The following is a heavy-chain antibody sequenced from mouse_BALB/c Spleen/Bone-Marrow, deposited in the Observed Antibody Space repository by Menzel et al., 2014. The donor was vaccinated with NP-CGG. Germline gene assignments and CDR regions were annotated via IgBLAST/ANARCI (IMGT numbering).Heavy chain of an antibody. CDR3: ARGRWYY. Sequence: EVQGVESGPELVKPGASVKISCKTSGYTFSDYTLHWVKQSHGKSLEWIGGVNPNIGGTSYNQKFKGKAPLTVNKSSTTAYMELRSLTSDDSAVYYCARGRWYYWGQGTTLTVSS. CDR2: VNPNIGGT. J-gene: IGHJ2*01. D-gene: IGHD2-3*01. CDR1: GYTFSDYT. V-gene: IGHV1-22*01.